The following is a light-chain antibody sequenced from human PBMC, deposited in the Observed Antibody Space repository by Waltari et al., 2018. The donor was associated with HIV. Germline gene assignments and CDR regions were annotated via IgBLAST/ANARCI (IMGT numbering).Light chain of an antibody. CDR2: TNN. CDR3: AAWDDSLNGWV. V-gene: IGLV1-44*01. CDR1: SSNIGRTT. J-gene: IGLJ3*02. Sequence: QSVLTQPPSASGTTGQRVTISCSGSSSNIGRTTVHWYHQLPGTAPKLLIYTNNQRPSGVPDRFSGSKSGTSASLAISGLQSEDEADYYCAAWDDSLNGWVFGGGTKLTVL.